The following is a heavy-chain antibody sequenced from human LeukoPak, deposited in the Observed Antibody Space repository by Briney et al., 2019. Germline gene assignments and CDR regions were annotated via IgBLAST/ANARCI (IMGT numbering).Heavy chain of an antibody. J-gene: IGHJ4*02. CDR3: AKEGGDGPYFDY. CDR2: ISGSGVST. CDR1: GFTFSSYA. D-gene: IGHD4-17*01. V-gene: IGHV3-23*01. Sequence: GGSLRLSCAASGFTFSSYAMSWVRQAPGKGLEWVSAISGSGVSTYYADSVKGWFTISRDNSKNTLYLQMNSLRAEDTAVYYCAKEGGDGPYFDYWGQGTLVTVSS.